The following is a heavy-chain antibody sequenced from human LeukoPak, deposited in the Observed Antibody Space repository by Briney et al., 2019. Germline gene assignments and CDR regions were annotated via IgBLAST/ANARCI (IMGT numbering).Heavy chain of an antibody. J-gene: IGHJ4*02. CDR1: GGSISSGSYY. CDR3: ARDGHSSGWYGRPGRFDY. V-gene: IGHV4-61*02. D-gene: IGHD6-19*01. Sequence: PSETLSLTCTVSGGSISSGSYYWSWIRQPAGKGLEWIGRIYTSGSTNYNPSLKSRVTISVDTSKNQFSLKLSSVTAADTAVYYCARDGHSSGWYGRPGRFDYWGQGTLVTVSS. CDR2: IYTSGST.